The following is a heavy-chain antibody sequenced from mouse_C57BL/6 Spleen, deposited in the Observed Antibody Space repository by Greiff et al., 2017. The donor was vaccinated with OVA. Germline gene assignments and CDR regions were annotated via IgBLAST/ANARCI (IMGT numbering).Heavy chain of an antibody. Sequence: VQLQQSGPELVKPGASVKISCKASGYTFTDYYMNWVKQSHGKSLEWIGDINPNNGGTSYNQKFKGKATLTVDKSSSTAYMELRSLTSEDSAVYYCAREGSKFAYWGQGTLVTVSA. CDR2: INPNNGGT. CDR3: AREGSKFAY. CDR1: GYTFTDYY. J-gene: IGHJ3*01. D-gene: IGHD2-5*01. V-gene: IGHV1-26*01.